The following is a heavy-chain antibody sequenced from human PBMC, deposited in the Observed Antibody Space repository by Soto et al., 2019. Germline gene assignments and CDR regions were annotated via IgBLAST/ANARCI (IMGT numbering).Heavy chain of an antibody. V-gene: IGHV3-48*02. CDR3: ARAVTWGLDV. Sequence: EAQLVESGGGLVQPGGSLRLSCAASGFTFSPYSMSWVRQAPGKGLEWVSYISRSSTGIHYADSVKGRFTISRDDATNSMHLQMNSLRDGDTAVYYCARAVTWGLDVWGQGTTVSISS. D-gene: IGHD3-10*01. J-gene: IGHJ6*02. CDR1: GFTFSPYS. CDR2: ISRSSTGI.